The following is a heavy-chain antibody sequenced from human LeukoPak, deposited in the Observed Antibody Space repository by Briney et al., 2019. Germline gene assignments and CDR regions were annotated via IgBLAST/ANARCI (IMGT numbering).Heavy chain of an antibody. Sequence: SQTLSLTCTVSGGSISSGDYYWSWIRQPPGKGLEWIGYIYYSGSTYYNPSLKSRVTISVDTSKNQFSLKLSSVTAADTAVYYCARVYQGPRWFDYYYYMDVWGKGTTVTVSS. CDR1: GGSISSGDYY. CDR2: IYYSGST. CDR3: ARVYQGPRWFDYYYYMDV. J-gene: IGHJ6*03. D-gene: IGHD4-23*01. V-gene: IGHV4-30-4*08.